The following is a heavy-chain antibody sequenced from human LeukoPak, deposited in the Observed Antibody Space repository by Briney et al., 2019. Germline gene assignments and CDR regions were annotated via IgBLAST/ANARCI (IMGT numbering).Heavy chain of an antibody. CDR1: GFTFSGHA. CDR3: ATVYTTGYFPF. J-gene: IGHJ4*02. Sequence: GGSLRLSCSASGFTFSGHAMSWVRQAPGKGLEWVSTISSAGDVTYHADSVKGRFAIFRDNSKNTLYLQMATLRVEDTAIYYCATVYTTGYFPFWGPGTLVTVSS. CDR2: ISSAGDVT. D-gene: IGHD3-9*01. V-gene: IGHV3-23*01.